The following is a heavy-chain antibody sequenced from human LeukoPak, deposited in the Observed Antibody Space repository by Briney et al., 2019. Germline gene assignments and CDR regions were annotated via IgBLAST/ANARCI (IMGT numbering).Heavy chain of an antibody. V-gene: IGHV3-7*01. Sequence: PGRSLRLSCAASGFTFSSYAMHWVRQAPGKGLEWVASIKEDGSDKYYVDSVKGRFSISRDNAKNSLYLQMNSLRTEDTAVYYCAKGGHYNFDYWGQGTLVTVSS. J-gene: IGHJ4*02. CDR1: GFTFSSYA. CDR3: AKGGHYNFDY. D-gene: IGHD4-11*01. CDR2: IKEDGSDK.